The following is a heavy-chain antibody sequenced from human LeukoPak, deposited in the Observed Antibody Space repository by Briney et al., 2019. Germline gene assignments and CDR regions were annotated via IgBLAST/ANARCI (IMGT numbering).Heavy chain of an antibody. Sequence: ASVKVSCTAYEYTFTGYYMHWVRQAPGQGLEWMGWINPNSGGTNYAEKFQGRVTMTRDTSIRTAYMELTGLTSDDTAIYYCARDLSRDNWFDPWGQGTLVSVSS. V-gene: IGHV1-2*02. J-gene: IGHJ5*02. CDR1: EYTFTGYY. CDR2: INPNSGGT. CDR3: ARDLSRDNWFDP.